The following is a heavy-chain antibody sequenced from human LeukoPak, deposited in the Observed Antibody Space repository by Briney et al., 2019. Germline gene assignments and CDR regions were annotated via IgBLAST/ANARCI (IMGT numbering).Heavy chain of an antibody. CDR3: ARDVDTAMVFDY. D-gene: IGHD5-18*01. CDR2: INPSGGST. J-gene: IGHJ4*02. V-gene: IGHV1-46*01. CDR1: GYTFTSYY. Sequence: ASVKVSCKASGYTFTSYYMHWVRQAPGQGLEWMGIINPSGGSTSYVQKFQGRVTMTRDMSTSTVYMELSSLRSEDTAVYYCARDVDTAMVFDYWGQGTLVTVSS.